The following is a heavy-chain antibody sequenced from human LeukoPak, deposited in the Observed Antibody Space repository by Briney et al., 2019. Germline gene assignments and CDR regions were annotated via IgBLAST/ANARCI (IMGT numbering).Heavy chain of an antibody. D-gene: IGHD1-1*01. V-gene: IGHV3-74*01. CDR2: INGDGNNV. CDR3: AAGPAGNGHLSSY. Sequence: GGSLRLSCAASGFTFNNYWLHWVRQVPGKGLMWVSRINGDGNNVNYADSVKGRFTISRDNAKNTLHLQMNSLRAEDTAVYYCAAGPAGNGHLSSYWGQGARVTVSS. CDR1: GFTFNNYW. J-gene: IGHJ4*02.